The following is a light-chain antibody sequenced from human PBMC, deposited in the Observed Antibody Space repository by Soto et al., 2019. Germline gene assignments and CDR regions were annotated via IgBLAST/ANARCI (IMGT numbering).Light chain of an antibody. CDR1: SSDIGTYDY. CDR2: EVI. V-gene: IGLV2-14*01. J-gene: IGLJ2*01. CDR3: SSYTTIKTVV. Sequence: QSALTQPASVSGSPGQSITISCTGTSSDIGTYDYVSWYQQHPGKAPKLMIYEVINRPSGISNRFSGFKSANTAYLTISGVQPEDEADYHCSSYTTIKTVVFGGGTKLTVL.